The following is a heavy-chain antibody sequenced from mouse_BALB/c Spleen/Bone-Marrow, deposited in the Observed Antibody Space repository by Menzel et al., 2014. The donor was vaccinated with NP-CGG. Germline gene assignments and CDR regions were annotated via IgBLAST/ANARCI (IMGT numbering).Heavy chain of an antibody. CDR2: ISSGGGST. V-gene: IGHV5-12-1*01. CDR1: GFAFSSYD. J-gene: IGHJ2*01. CDR3: AREVLRDYFDY. D-gene: IGHD1-1*01. Sequence: EVKVVESGGGLVKPGGSLKLSCAASGFAFSSYDMSWVRQTPEKRLEWVAYISSGGGSTYYPYTVKGRFTISRDNAKNTLYLQMSSLKSEDTAMYYCAREVLRDYFDYWGQGTTLTVSS.